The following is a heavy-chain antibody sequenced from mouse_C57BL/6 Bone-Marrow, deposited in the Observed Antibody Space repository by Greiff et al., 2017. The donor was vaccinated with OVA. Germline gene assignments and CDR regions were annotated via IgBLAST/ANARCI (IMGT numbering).Heavy chain of an antibody. Sequence: DVQLVESEGGLVQPGSSMKLSCTASGFTFSDYYMAWVRQVPEKGLEWVANINYDGSSTYYLDSLKSRFIISRDNAKNMLYLQMSSLKSEDTATYYCARDLWYGDVWGTGTTVTVSS. CDR2: INYDGSST. J-gene: IGHJ1*03. CDR1: GFTFSDYY. CDR3: ARDLWYGDV. V-gene: IGHV5-16*01.